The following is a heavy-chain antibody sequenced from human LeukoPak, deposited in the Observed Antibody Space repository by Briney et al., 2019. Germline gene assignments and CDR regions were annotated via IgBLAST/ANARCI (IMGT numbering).Heavy chain of an antibody. CDR3: AKEPYSSGWYDWFDP. V-gene: IGHV3-23*01. CDR2: ISGSGGST. CDR1: GFTFSSYA. D-gene: IGHD6-19*01. Sequence: PGGSLRLSCAASGFTFSSYAMSWVRQAPGKGLEWVSAISGSGGSTYYADSVKGRFTISRDNSKNTLHLQMNSLRAEDTAVYYCAKEPYSSGWYDWFDPWGQGTLVTVSS. J-gene: IGHJ5*02.